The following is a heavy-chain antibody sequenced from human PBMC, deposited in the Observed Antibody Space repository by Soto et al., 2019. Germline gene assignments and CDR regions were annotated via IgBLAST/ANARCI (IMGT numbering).Heavy chain of an antibody. J-gene: IGHJ4*02. CDR2: INPNSGGP. D-gene: IGHD5-18*01. Sequence: ASVKVSCKASGYTFTGYYIHWVRQAPGQVLEWMGWINPNSGGPNYAQKFQGRVTMTRETSISTAYMELSRLRSDDTGVYYCAREAAGYGHFDHFDYWGQGTLVTVSS. V-gene: IGHV1-2*02. CDR3: AREAAGYGHFDHFDY. CDR1: GYTFTGYY.